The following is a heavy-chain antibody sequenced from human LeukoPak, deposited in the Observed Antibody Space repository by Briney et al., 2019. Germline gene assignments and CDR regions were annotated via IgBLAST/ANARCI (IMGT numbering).Heavy chain of an antibody. CDR2: MNANSGST. J-gene: IGHJ4*02. Sequence: ASVTVSCKASGYTFTSYDINWVRQAPGQGVEWMGWMNANSGSTGYAQKFQGRVTITRNTSISTAYMELSGLRSEDTAVYYCARGRSTGYPYYFEYWGQGTLVTVSS. V-gene: IGHV1-8*03. D-gene: IGHD5-12*01. CDR3: ARGRSTGYPYYFEY. CDR1: GYTFTSYD.